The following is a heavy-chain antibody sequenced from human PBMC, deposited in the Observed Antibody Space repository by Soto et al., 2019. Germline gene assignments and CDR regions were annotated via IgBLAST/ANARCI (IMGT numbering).Heavy chain of an antibody. Sequence: KHSETLSLTCAVYGGSFSGYYWSWIRQPPGKGLEWIGEINHSGSTNYNPSLKSRVTISVDTSKNQFSLKLHSVTAADTAVYYCATGTNPAGNYYYYGMDVWGQGTTVTVSS. D-gene: IGHD2-2*01. CDR1: GGSFSGYY. CDR2: INHSGST. CDR3: ATGTNPAGNYYYYGMDV. V-gene: IGHV4-34*01. J-gene: IGHJ6*02.